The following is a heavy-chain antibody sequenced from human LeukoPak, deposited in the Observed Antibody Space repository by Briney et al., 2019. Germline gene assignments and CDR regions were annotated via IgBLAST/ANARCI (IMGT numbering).Heavy chain of an antibody. CDR2: ISYDGSNK. CDR3: TKDLGTGGPETYYFDY. J-gene: IGHJ4*02. Sequence: GGSLRLSCAASGFTFSSYAMHWVRQAPGKGLEWVAVISYDGSNKYYADSVKGRFTISRDNSKNTLYLQMNSLRAEDTAVYYCTKDLGTGGPETYYFDYWGQGTLVTVSS. D-gene: IGHD3-10*01. CDR1: GFTFSSYA. V-gene: IGHV3-30*04.